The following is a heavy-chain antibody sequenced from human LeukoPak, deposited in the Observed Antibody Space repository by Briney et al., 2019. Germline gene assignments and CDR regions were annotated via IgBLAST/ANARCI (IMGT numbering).Heavy chain of an antibody. CDR1: GYTFTGYY. J-gene: IGHJ4*02. CDR3: ARGGYVVVVAATYDY. Sequence: ASVKVSCKASGYTFTGYYMHWVRQAPGQGLEWMGWSNPNSGGTNYAQKFQGRVTMTRDTSISTAYMELSRLRSDDTAVYYCARGGYVVVVAATYDYWGQGTLVTVSS. D-gene: IGHD2-15*01. CDR2: SNPNSGGT. V-gene: IGHV1-2*02.